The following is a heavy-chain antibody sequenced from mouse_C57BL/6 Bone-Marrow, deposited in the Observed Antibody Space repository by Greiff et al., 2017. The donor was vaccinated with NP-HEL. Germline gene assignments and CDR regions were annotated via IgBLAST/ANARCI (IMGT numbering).Heavy chain of an antibody. Sequence: VKLMESGAELARPGASVKMSCKASGYTFTSYTMHWVKQRPGQGLEWIGYINPSSGYTKYNQKFKDKATLTADKSSSTAYMQLSSLTSEDSAVYYCAILRPYYYGSSHYFGYWGQGTTLTVSS. CDR1: GYTFTSYT. V-gene: IGHV1-4*01. D-gene: IGHD1-1*01. CDR2: INPSSGYT. J-gene: IGHJ2*01. CDR3: AILRPYYYGSSHYFGY.